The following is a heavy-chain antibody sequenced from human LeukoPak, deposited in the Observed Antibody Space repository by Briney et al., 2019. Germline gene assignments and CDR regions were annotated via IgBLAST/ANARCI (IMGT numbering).Heavy chain of an antibody. D-gene: IGHD6-19*01. V-gene: IGHV4-34*01. Sequence: PSETLSLTCAVYDGSFSGSYCTWIRQPPGKGLEWIGEINHSGSANYNPSLKSRVTILLDTSKNQFSLTLSSVTAADTAVYYCAKQYSRGWSDAFDVWGQGTVVTVSS. J-gene: IGHJ3*01. CDR1: DGSFSGSY. CDR2: INHSGSA. CDR3: AKQYSRGWSDAFDV.